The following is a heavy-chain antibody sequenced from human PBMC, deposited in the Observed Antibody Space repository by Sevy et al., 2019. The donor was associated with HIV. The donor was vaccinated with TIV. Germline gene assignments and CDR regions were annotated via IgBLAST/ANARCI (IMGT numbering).Heavy chain of an antibody. D-gene: IGHD6-19*01. J-gene: IGHJ4*02. CDR1: GFSFTNYG. V-gene: IGHV3-23*01. CDR3: AKEWTLLSDWYGEFDY. Sequence: GGSLRLSCAASGFSFTNYGMHWVRQAPGKGLEWVSGISKSGAKTYYADSVGGRFTVSRDNSKNTVYLQLNSLRAEDTAIYYCAKEWTLLSDWYGEFDYWGQGTLVTVSS. CDR2: ISKSGAKT.